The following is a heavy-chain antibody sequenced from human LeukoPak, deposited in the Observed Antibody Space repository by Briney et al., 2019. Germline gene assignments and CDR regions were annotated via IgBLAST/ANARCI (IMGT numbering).Heavy chain of an antibody. CDR3: AREADCSGGNCYRGAFDI. Sequence: PGGSLRLSCAASGFTFSNYAMHWVRQAPGKGREWVAVIWYDGSNDYYANSVKGRVTISRDNSKNTLYLQMNSLRVEDTAVYYCAREADCSGGNCYRGAFDIWGQGTMITVSS. J-gene: IGHJ3*02. CDR1: GFTFSNYA. D-gene: IGHD2-15*01. CDR2: IWYDGSND. V-gene: IGHV3-33*01.